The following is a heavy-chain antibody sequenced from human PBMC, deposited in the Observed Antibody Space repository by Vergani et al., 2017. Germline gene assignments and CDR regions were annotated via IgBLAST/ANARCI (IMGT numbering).Heavy chain of an antibody. V-gene: IGHV4-59*05. CDR3: ASLPPYYYDSSGLAPAAFDI. CDR2: IYYSGST. CDR1: GGSISSYY. D-gene: IGHD3-22*01. J-gene: IGHJ3*02. Sequence: QVQLQESGPGLVKPSETLSLTCTVSGGSISSYYWSWIRQPPGKGLEWIGSIYYSGSTYYNPSLKSRVTISVDTSKNQFSLKLSSVTAADTAVYYCASLPPYYYDSSGLAPAAFDIWGQGTMVTVSS.